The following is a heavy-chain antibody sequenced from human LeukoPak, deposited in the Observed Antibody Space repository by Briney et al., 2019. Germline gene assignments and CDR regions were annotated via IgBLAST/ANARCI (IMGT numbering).Heavy chain of an antibody. Sequence: GGSLRLSCAASGFTFSSYAMNWVRQAPGKGLEWVSAITGSGGRTYYADSVKGRFTISRDNSKNTLYLQMNSLRVEDTAVYYCAKDLSRYAADYWGQGTLVTVSS. CDR1: GFTFSSYA. J-gene: IGHJ4*02. CDR3: AKDLSRYAADY. CDR2: ITGSGGRT. V-gene: IGHV3-23*01. D-gene: IGHD2/OR15-2a*01.